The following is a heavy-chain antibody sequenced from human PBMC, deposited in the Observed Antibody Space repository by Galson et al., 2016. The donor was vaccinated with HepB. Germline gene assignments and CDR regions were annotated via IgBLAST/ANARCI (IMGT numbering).Heavy chain of an antibody. V-gene: IGHV1-2*04. CDR3: AREGGYSSSSGYFYYGMDV. CDR2: INPNTGDT. J-gene: IGHJ6*02. Sequence: SVKVSCKASGYTFTGYYMHWVRQAPGQGREWMGWINPNTGDTNYGQKFQGWVTMTRDTSINTAYMELSRLKSDDTAVYYCAREGGYSSSSGYFYYGMDVWGQGTTVTVAS. D-gene: IGHD6-13*01. CDR1: GYTFTGYY.